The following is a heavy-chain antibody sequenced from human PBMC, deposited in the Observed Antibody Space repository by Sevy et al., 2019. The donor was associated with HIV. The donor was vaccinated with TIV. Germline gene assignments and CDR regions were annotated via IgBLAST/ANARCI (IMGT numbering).Heavy chain of an antibody. CDR1: GYTFTGYY. Sequence: ASVKVSCKASGYTFTGYYMHWVRQAPGQGLEWMGWINPNSGGTNYAQKFQGRVTMTRDTSISTAYMELSRLRSDDMAVYYCARERVYCSGGSCKPRGWFDPWGQGTLVTVSS. V-gene: IGHV1-2*02. CDR2: INPNSGGT. CDR3: ARERVYCSGGSCKPRGWFDP. J-gene: IGHJ5*02. D-gene: IGHD2-15*01.